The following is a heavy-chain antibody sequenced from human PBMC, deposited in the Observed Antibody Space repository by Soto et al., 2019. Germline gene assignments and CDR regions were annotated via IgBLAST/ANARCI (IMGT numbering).Heavy chain of an antibody. J-gene: IGHJ6*03. D-gene: IGHD3-9*01. CDR1: GGSFSGYY. CDR2: INHSGST. Sequence: SETLSLTCAVSGGSFSGYYWSWIRQPPGKGLEWIGEINHSGSTNYNPSLKSRVTISVDTSKNQFSLKLSSVTAADTAVYYCARGLLYCDIMTGTPPLYYYYYMDVWGKGTTVTVSS. V-gene: IGHV4-34*01. CDR3: ARGLLYCDIMTGTPPLYYYYYMDV.